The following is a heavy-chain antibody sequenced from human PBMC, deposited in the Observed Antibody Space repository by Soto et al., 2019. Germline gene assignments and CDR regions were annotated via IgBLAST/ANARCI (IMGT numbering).Heavy chain of an antibody. CDR1: GGSISSSSYY. V-gene: IGHV4-39*07. D-gene: IGHD3-10*01. J-gene: IGHJ5*02. Sequence: SETLSLTCTVSGGSISSSSYYWGWIRQPPGKGLEWIGSIYYSGSTYYNPTLKRRVTISVDTSKNQFSLKLSSVTAADTAVYYCARVYWFGESIHWSATFDPWGQGTLVTVSS. CDR3: ARVYWFGESIHWSATFDP. CDR2: IYYSGST.